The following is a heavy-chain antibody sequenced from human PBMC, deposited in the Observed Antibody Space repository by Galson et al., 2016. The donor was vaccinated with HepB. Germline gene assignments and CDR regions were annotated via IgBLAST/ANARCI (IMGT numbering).Heavy chain of an antibody. D-gene: IGHD1-26*01. CDR3: ARRPGVLGAIEASAFDI. CDR2: ISAYNGHT. V-gene: IGHV1-18*01. CDR1: DYRFTMYG. Sequence: SVKVSCKASDYRFTMYGITWVRQAPGQGLEWMGWISAYNGHTKYAQTIKGRVTMTTDTSTTTAYMELRSLTSDDTAVYYCARRPGVLGAIEASAFDIWGHGTMVTVSS. J-gene: IGHJ3*02.